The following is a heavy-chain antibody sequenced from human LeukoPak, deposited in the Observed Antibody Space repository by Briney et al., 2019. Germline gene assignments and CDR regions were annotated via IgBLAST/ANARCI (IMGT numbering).Heavy chain of an antibody. CDR1: GFTFSSYS. CDR2: IRGTGGTT. Sequence: PGGSLRLSCAASGFTFSSYSMNWVRQAPGKGLEWVSSIRGTGGTTYYAVSVKGRFTISRDNAKNTLYLQMNSLRAEDTAVYYCAKEGSVAGTVVRHWGQGTLVTVSS. J-gene: IGHJ4*02. V-gene: IGHV3-23*01. D-gene: IGHD6-19*01. CDR3: AKEGSVAGTVVRH.